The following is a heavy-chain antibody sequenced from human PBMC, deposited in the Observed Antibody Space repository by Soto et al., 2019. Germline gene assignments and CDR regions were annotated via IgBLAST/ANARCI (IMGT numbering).Heavy chain of an antibody. CDR1: GGSISTYY. CDR3: ARRYGYAFDI. Sequence: SETLSLTCTVSGGSISTYYWSWIRQPPGKGLEWIGYIYYTGSTNYNPSLKSRVTISVDTSKNQFSLKLSSVTAADTAVYYCARRYGYAFDIWGQGTMVTVSS. V-gene: IGHV4-59*01. CDR2: IYYTGST. D-gene: IGHD4-17*01. J-gene: IGHJ3*02.